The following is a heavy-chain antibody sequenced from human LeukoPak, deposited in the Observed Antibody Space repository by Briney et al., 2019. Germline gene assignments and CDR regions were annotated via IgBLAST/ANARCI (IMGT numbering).Heavy chain of an antibody. CDR1: GFPCGTYA. J-gene: IGHJ4*02. CDR2: ISGSGGST. CDR3: AKDREVTYYYDSSGYYFDY. V-gene: IGHV3-23*01. Sequence: GGSLRLSCTGSGFPCGTYAMSWVRQAPGKGLEWVSAISGSGGSTYYADSVKGRFTISRDNSKNTLYLQMNSLRAEDTAVYYCAKDREVTYYYDSSGYYFDYWGQGTLVTVSS. D-gene: IGHD3-22*01.